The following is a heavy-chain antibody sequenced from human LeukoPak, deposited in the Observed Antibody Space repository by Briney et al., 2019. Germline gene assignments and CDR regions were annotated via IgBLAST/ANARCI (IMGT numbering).Heavy chain of an antibody. CDR1: GFTLSSYA. CDR2: ISGSGGNS. D-gene: IGHD3-10*01. J-gene: IGHJ4*02. CDR3: AKGKTGNYFDY. Sequence: GGSLRLSCAASGFTLSSYAMSWVRQAPGKGLEWVSGISGSGGNSYYADSVKGRFTISRDNSKNTMYLQMNSLRAEDTAVYHCAKGKTGNYFDYWGQGTLVTVSS. V-gene: IGHV3-23*01.